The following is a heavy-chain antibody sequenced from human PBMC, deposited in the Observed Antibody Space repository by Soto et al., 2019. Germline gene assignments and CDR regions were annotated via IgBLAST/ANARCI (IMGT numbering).Heavy chain of an antibody. V-gene: IGHV1-69*01. CDR3: ALGATRGAFDI. CDR1: GGTFSRHA. J-gene: IGHJ3*02. Sequence: QVQLVQSGAEVRKPGSSVKVSCKASGGTFSRHAISWVRQAPGQGLEWMGGIIPIFGTANHAQKFQGRVTIIADESTSTVYMELSSLRSEDTAMYYCALGATRGAFDIWGQGTMVTVSS. CDR2: IIPIFGTA. D-gene: IGHD1-26*01.